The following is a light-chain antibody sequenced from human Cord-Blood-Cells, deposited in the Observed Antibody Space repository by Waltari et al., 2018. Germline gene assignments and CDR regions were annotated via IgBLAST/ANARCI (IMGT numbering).Light chain of an antibody. CDR2: DVS. V-gene: IGLV2-14*01. CDR3: SSYTSSSTWV. CDR1: SSDVGGYNY. Sequence: QSALTQPASVSGSPGLSITISCPGTSSDVGGYNYVSWYQQHPGKAPKLMIYDVSKRPSGVSNRFSGSKSGNTASLTISGLQAEDEADYYCSSYTSSSTWVFGGGTKLTVL. J-gene: IGLJ3*02.